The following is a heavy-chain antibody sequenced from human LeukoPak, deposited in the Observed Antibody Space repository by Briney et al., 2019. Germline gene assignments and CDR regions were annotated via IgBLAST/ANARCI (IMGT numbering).Heavy chain of an antibody. CDR1: GGSISSGGYY. D-gene: IGHD2-2*01. V-gene: IGHV4-30-2*01. Sequence: SQTLSLTCTVSGGSISSGGYYWSWIRQPPGKGLEWIGYIYHSGSTYYNPSLKSRATISVDRSKNQFSLKLSSVTAADTAVYYCASIVVVPAALYYYMDVWGKGTTVTVSS. CDR2: IYHSGST. J-gene: IGHJ6*03. CDR3: ASIVVVPAALYYYMDV.